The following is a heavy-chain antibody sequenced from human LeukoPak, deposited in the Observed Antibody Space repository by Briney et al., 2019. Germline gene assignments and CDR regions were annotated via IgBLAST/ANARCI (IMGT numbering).Heavy chain of an antibody. CDR3: ARNMAKYGSGSYLVPPYYYYGMDV. CDR1: GYTFTSYG. CDR2: ISAYNGNT. Sequence: ASVKVSCKASGYTFTSYGISWVRQAPGQGLEWMGWISAYNGNTNYAQKLQGRVTMTTDTSTSTAYMELRSLRSDDTAVYYCARNMAKYGSGSYLVPPYYYYGMDVWGQGTTVTVSS. D-gene: IGHD3-10*01. J-gene: IGHJ6*02. V-gene: IGHV1-18*01.